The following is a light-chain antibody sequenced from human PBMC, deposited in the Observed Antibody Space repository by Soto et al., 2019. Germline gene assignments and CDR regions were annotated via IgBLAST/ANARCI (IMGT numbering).Light chain of an antibody. Sequence: EIVLTQSPATLSLSPGDRATLSCRASQSVSTYLAWYQQKPGLAPRLLIYDVSTRATGIPDRFTGSGSETDCSLTISSLEPEDSAVYFCQQRSSRGLTFGGGTKVEIK. V-gene: IGKV3-11*01. CDR2: DVS. J-gene: IGKJ4*01. CDR3: QQRSSRGLT. CDR1: QSVSTY.